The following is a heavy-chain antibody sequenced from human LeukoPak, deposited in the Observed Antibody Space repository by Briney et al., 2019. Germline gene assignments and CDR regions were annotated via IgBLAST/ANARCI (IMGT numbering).Heavy chain of an antibody. CDR1: GYTFTDNH. V-gene: IGHV1-2*02. CDR3: AKEADSVSFDL. CDR2: IDPNSGGK. Sequence: GASVKVPCKHSGYTFTDNHVHWVRQAPGQGLEWMGWIDPNSGGKKHAQQFQDRVTLTSDTSISTAYMELSGLRSDDTAVYFCAKEADSVSFDLWGRGTLVTVSS. J-gene: IGHJ2*01. D-gene: IGHD2-15*01.